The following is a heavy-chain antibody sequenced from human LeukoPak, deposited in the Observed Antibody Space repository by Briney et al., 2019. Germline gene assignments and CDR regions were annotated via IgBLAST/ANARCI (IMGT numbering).Heavy chain of an antibody. J-gene: IGHJ4*02. CDR1: GYSLSSIYS. CDR2: IYHSGST. D-gene: IGHD3-22*01. CDR3: AREPGVVVIYYFDY. Sequence: SQTLSLTCTVSGYSLSSIYSWGCIRQPPGKGLGWFGSIYHSGSTYYNPSLESRVTVPVDPSKNQSSLRLSSVTAADTAVYYWAREPGVVVIYYFDYWGQGALVTVSS. V-gene: IGHV4-38-2*02.